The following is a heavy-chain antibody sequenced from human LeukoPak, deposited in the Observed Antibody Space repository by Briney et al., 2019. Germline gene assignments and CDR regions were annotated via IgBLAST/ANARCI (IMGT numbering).Heavy chain of an antibody. J-gene: IGHJ4*02. CDR1: GGSISSYY. D-gene: IGHD2-15*01. CDR2: MYPNGGT. V-gene: IGHV4-4*07. Sequence: PSETLSLTCTVSGGSISSYYWSWIRQPAGKGLEWIGRMYPNGGTNYNSSLKSRGTMSVDASKNQFSLKLSSVTAADSAVYYCARVPRYCSGGNCYSEYYFDYWGQGTLVTVSS. CDR3: ARVPRYCSGGNCYSEYYFDY.